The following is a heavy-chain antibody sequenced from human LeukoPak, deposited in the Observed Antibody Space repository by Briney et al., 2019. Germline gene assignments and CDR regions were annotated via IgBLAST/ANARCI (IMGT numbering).Heavy chain of an antibody. CDR3: GRHPGGSGSPIDY. Sequence: SETLSLTCTVSGGSISSSSYYWGWIRQPPGKGLEWIGSIYYSGRTYYKPSLGSRVTMSVDTSKNQFSLRLSSVTAADTAVYYCGRHPGGSGSPIDYWGQGTLVTVSS. J-gene: IGHJ4*02. CDR1: GGSISSSSYY. CDR2: IYYSGRT. V-gene: IGHV4-39*01. D-gene: IGHD3-10*01.